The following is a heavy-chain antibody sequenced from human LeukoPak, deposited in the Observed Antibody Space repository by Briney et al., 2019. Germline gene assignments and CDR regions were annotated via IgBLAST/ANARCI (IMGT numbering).Heavy chain of an antibody. CDR1: GYTFTAYS. Sequence: ASVKVSCKASGYTFTAYSMHWGRQAPGQGLEWMGWINPNSGGTNYAQKFQGRVTMTRDTSISTAYMELSRLRSDDTAVYYCAREYYYDSSGYYYYGAFDIWGQGTMVTVSS. CDR3: AREYYYDSSGYYYYGAFDI. J-gene: IGHJ3*02. V-gene: IGHV1-2*02. CDR2: INPNSGGT. D-gene: IGHD3-22*01.